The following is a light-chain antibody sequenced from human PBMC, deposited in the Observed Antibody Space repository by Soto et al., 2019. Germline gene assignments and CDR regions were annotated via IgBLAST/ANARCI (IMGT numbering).Light chain of an antibody. CDR1: SSDVGGFDF. J-gene: IGLJ3*02. CDR2: EVS. Sequence: QSALTQPASVSGSPGQSITLSCTGTSSDVGGFDFVSWYQHHPGKAPKLLVYEVSNRPSRVSSRFSGSKSGTTASLTISGLQAEDEADYYCSSYTSHNTPWVFGGGTQLTGL. V-gene: IGLV2-14*01. CDR3: SSYTSHNTPWV.